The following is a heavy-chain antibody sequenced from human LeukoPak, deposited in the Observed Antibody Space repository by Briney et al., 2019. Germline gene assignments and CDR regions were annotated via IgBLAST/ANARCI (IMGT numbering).Heavy chain of an antibody. V-gene: IGHV5-51*01. J-gene: IGHJ3*02. CDR3: ARHAGSGSYYGTRDDAFDI. D-gene: IGHD3-10*01. CDR2: IYPGDSDT. Sequence: GESLKISCKGSGYSFTSYWIGWVRQMPGKGLEWMGIIYPGDSDTRYSPSFQGQVTISADKSISTAYLQWSSLKASDTAMYYCARHAGSGSYYGTRDDAFDIWGQGTMVTVSS. CDR1: GYSFTSYW.